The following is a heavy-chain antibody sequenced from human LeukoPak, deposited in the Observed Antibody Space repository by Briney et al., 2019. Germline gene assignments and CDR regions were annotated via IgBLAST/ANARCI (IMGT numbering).Heavy chain of an antibody. CDR1: GFPFSSCA. CDR2: INGSGYGT. D-gene: IGHD5-18*01. J-gene: IGHJ4*02. V-gene: IGHV3-23*01. Sequence: GGSLRLSCAASGFPFSSCAMSWVRQAPGKGLEWVSAINGSGYGTYYADSVKGRFTISRDNSKNTLFLQMNSLRAEDTAVYYCAKAIYSYLDYWGQGTLVTVSS. CDR3: AKAIYSYLDY.